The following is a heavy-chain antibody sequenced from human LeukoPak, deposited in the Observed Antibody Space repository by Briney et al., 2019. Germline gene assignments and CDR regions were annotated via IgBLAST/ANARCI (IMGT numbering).Heavy chain of an antibody. D-gene: IGHD6-13*01. CDR2: MNPNSGNT. J-gene: IGHJ5*02. V-gene: IGHV1-8*01. CDR1: RYTFTSYD. CDR3: ARVLAADDGLYNLFDP. Sequence: GASVKVSCKASRYTFTSYDINWVRQATGQGLEWMGWMNPNSGNTGYAQKFQGRVTMTRNTSISTAYMELSSLRSEDTAVYYCARVLAADDGLYNLFDPWGQGTLVTVSS.